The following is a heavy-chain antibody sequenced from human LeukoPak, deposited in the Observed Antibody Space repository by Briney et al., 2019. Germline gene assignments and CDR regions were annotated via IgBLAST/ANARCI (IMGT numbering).Heavy chain of an antibody. CDR1: GFTVSSNY. CDR2: IYSGGST. V-gene: IGHV3-53*01. J-gene: IGHJ6*03. Sequence: GGSLSLSCAASGFTVSSNYMSGVRQAPGKGLESVSVIYSGGSTYYAGSVKGRFTISRDNSKNTLYLQMNSLRAEDTAVYYCARVRELPYYYYMDVWGKGTTVTVSS. D-gene: IGHD4-23*01. CDR3: ARVRELPYYYYMDV.